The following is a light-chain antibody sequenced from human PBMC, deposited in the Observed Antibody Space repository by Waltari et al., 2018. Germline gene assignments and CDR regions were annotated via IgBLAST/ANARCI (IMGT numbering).Light chain of an antibody. V-gene: IGLV1-40*01. Sequence: QSVLTQPPSVSGAPGQRVTISCTGSSSNIGAGYDLHWYQQLPGTTPKLLIFGNTNRPSGVPDRFSGSKSGTSASLAITGLQAEDEGHYYCQSYDRSLSVVFGGGTTLTVL. CDR3: QSYDRSLSVV. CDR2: GNT. J-gene: IGLJ2*01. CDR1: SSNIGAGYD.